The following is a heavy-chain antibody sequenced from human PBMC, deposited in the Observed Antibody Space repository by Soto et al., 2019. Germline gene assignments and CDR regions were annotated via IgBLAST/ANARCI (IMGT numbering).Heavy chain of an antibody. J-gene: IGHJ4*02. CDR3: ARGHDPIVNYYFDY. Sequence: QVQLQESGPGLVKPSQTLSLTCTVSVGSISSGDYYWSWIRQHPGKGLEWIGYIYYSGSTYYNPSLKSRVTISVDTSKNQFSLKLSSVTAADTAVYYCARGHDPIVNYYFDYWGQGTLVTVSS. V-gene: IGHV4-31*03. CDR2: IYYSGST. CDR1: VGSISSGDYY. D-gene: IGHD1-20*01.